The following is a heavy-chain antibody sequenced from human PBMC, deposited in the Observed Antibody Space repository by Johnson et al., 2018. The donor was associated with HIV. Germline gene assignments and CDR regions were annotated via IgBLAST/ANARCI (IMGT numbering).Heavy chain of an antibody. CDR3: ARDGRDLVTRGSFDV. J-gene: IGHJ3*01. D-gene: IGHD3-9*01. CDR1: GFTFDDYG. CDR2: IFCVGDV. V-gene: IGHV3-NL1*01. Sequence: QEQLVESGGGVVRPGGSLRLSCAASGFTFDDYGMRWVRQAPGTGLEWVSVIFCVGDVYYADSALGRFTISRNNSKNMVYLQMNSLRPADTAVYYCARDGRDLVTRGSFDVWGQGTVVTVSS.